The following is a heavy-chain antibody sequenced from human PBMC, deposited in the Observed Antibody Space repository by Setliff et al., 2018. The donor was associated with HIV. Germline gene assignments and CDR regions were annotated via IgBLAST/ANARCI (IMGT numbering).Heavy chain of an antibody. V-gene: IGHV3-7*01. CDR1: GFSFSKYS. CDR3: ASPLIMTTVTKDY. D-gene: IGHD4-17*01. CDR2: IKEDGSAT. J-gene: IGHJ4*02. Sequence: GESLKISCAAFGFSFSKYSMSWVRQAPGKGLEWVANIKEDGSATYYVESVRGRFTISRDNPNNSLYLQMNNLRAEDTAMYYCASPLIMTTVTKDYWGQGTLVTVSS.